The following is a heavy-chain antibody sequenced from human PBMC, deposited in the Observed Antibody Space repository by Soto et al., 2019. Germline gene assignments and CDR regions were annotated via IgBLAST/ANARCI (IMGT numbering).Heavy chain of an antibody. CDR3: ARQRTLNWDRDGFDY. CDR2: IYYSGST. J-gene: IGHJ4*02. CDR1: GGSISSSSYY. D-gene: IGHD7-27*01. Sequence: SETLSLTCTVSGGSISSSSYYWGWIRQPPGKRLEWIGSIYYSGSTYYNPSLKSRVTISVDTSKNQFSLKLSSVTAADTAVYYCARQRTLNWDRDGFDYWRQGTLVTVSS. V-gene: IGHV4-39*01.